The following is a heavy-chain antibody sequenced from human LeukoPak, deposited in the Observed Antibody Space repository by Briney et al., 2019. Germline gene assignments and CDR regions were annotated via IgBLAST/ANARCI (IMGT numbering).Heavy chain of an antibody. CDR3: ASDSTSGWYSNRPDF. CDR2: INGDGSST. V-gene: IGHV3-74*01. Sequence: PGGSLRLSCAASGFTFSSYWMHWVRQAPGKGLVWVSRINGDGSSTNYADSVKGRFTISRDNAKNTLYQQRNSLRAEDTAVYYCASDSTSGWYSNRPDFWGQGTLVTVSS. J-gene: IGHJ4*02. D-gene: IGHD6-19*01. CDR1: GFTFSSYW.